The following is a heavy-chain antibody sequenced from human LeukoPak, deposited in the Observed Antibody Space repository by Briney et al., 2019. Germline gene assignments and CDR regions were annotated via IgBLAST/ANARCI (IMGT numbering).Heavy chain of an antibody. CDR1: GXTFRSYW. CDR3: ANYGGNSPF. Sequence: QPGGSLRLSCAASGXTFRSYWMHWVRQAPGKGQVWVSHINSDGSSTTYADSVKGRFTISRDNAKNTLYLQMNTLRVEDTAVYYCANYGGNSPFWGQGTLVTVSS. V-gene: IGHV3-74*01. J-gene: IGHJ4*02. D-gene: IGHD4-23*01. CDR2: INSDGSST.